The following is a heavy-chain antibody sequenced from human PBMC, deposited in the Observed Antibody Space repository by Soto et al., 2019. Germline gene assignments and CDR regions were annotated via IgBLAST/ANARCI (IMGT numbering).Heavy chain of an antibody. CDR3: ARDVGGLVLRFLEWLQEPDAFAI. CDR2: ISAYNGNT. D-gene: IGHD3-3*01. V-gene: IGHV1-18*01. J-gene: IGHJ3*02. Sequence: ASVKVSCKASGYTFTSYGISWVRQAPGQGLEWMGWISAYNGNTNYAQKLQGRVTMTTDTSTSTAYMELRSLRSDDTAVYYCARDVGGLVLRFLEWLQEPDAFAIWGQGTMVTVSS. CDR1: GYTFTSYG.